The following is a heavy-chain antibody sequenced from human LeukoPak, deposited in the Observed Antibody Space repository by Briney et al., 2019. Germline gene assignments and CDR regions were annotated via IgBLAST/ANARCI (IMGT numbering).Heavy chain of an antibody. CDR2: ITGDGGYA. J-gene: IGHJ3*02. Sequence: GGSLRLSCAASGFTFSTYVMQWVRQAPGKGLEYVSAITGDGGYAYYANSVKGRFTISRDNSKKTLYLQMGSLRADDMAVYYCARVSTNDRRNAFDIWGQGTMVTVSS. CDR3: ARVSTNDRRNAFDI. D-gene: IGHD2-8*01. V-gene: IGHV3-64*01. CDR1: GFTFSTYV.